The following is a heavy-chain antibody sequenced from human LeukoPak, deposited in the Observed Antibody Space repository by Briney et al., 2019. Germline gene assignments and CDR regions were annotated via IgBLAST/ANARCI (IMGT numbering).Heavy chain of an antibody. V-gene: IGHV3-30*04. D-gene: IGHD3-22*01. CDR3: ARDLYYYDSSGWFDS. CDR2: ISYDGSDK. J-gene: IGHJ5*01. CDR1: GFTFSSYA. Sequence: SCKASGFTFSSYAMHWVRQAPGKGLEWVAVISYDGSDKYYADSVKGRFTISRDNSKNTLYLRMNSLRAEDTAVYYCARDLYYYDSSGWFDSWGQGTLVTVSS.